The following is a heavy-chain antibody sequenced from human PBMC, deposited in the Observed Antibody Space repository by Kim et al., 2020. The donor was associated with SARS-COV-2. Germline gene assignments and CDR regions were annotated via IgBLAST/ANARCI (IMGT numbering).Heavy chain of an antibody. J-gene: IGHJ5*02. CDR3: AKDQGPYFVGMTGWFDP. CDR2: ISWNSGSI. V-gene: IGHV3-9*01. Sequence: GGSLRLSCAASGFTFDDYAMHWVRQAPGKGLEWVSGISWNSGSIGYADSVKGRFTISRDNAKNSLYLQMNSLRAEDTALYYCAKDQGPYFVGMTGWFDPWGQGTLVTVSS. CDR1: GFTFDDYA. D-gene: IGHD1-26*01.